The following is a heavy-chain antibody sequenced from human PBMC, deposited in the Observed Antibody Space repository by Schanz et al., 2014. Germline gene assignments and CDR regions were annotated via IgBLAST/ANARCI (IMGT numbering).Heavy chain of an antibody. Sequence: QVPLAESGGGVVQPGRSLRLSCAAYGFTLSSYAMHWVRQAPGKGLEWVAVISYDGSNKYYADSVRGRFTISIDNSENTLYLQMNNLSADDTAVFYCAKGMGYCCGGTCYDCYYYGLDVWGQGTTVTVSS. CDR3: AKGMGYCCGGTCYDCYYYGLDV. D-gene: IGHD2-15*01. V-gene: IGHV3-30-3*01. J-gene: IGHJ6*02. CDR1: GFTLSSYA. CDR2: ISYDGSNK.